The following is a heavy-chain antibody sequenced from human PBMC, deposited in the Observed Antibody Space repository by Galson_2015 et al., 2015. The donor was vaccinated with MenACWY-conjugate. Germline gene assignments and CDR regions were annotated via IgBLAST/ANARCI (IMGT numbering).Heavy chain of an antibody. Sequence: LRLSCSASGFTFWSYGVHWVRPAPGKGLGWVAFIRYDGSNKYYADSVKGRFTISRDNSKNTLYLQMNSLRAEDTAVYYCAKRADYGGNPYFDYWGQGTLVTVSS. J-gene: IGHJ4*02. D-gene: IGHD4-23*01. CDR2: IRYDGSNK. CDR3: AKRADYGGNPYFDY. CDR1: GFTFWSYG. V-gene: IGHV3-30*02.